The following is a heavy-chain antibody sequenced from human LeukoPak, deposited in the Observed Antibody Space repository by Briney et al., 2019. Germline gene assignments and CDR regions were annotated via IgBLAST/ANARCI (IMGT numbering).Heavy chain of an antibody. CDR3: ARGYSYGYGPLDY. CDR2: ISTDNGNT. V-gene: IGHV1-18*01. Sequence: GASVKVSCKASGYSFTSYGINWVRQAPGQGLEWMGWISTDNGNTDYARNLQGRVTMTTDTSTSTAYMELRSLRSDDTAVYYCARGYSYGYGPLDYWGQGTLVTVSS. J-gene: IGHJ4*02. CDR1: GYSFTSYG. D-gene: IGHD5-18*01.